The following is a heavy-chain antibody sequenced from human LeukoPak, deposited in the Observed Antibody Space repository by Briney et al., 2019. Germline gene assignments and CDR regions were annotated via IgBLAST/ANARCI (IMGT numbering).Heavy chain of an antibody. V-gene: IGHV3-66*01. J-gene: IGHJ4*02. CDR2: IYSGGST. Sequence: GGSLRLSCAASGFTVSSNYMSWVRQTPGKGLEWVSVIYSGGSTYYAGSVKGRFTISRDNAKNSLFLQMNSLRAEDTAVYYCAREMDTSLAPFDYWGQGTLVTVSS. CDR1: GFTVSSNY. CDR3: AREMDTSLAPFDY. D-gene: IGHD5-18*01.